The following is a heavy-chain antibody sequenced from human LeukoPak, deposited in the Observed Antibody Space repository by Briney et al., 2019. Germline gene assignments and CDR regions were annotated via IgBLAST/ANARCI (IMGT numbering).Heavy chain of an antibody. D-gene: IGHD3-22*01. CDR3: ARDTTYYYDSSGRDNFDI. Sequence: GGSLRPSCAASGFTFSSYGMHWVRQAPGKGLEGVAFIRYDGSNKYYADSVKGRFTISRDNSKNTLYLQMNSLRAEDTAVYYCARDTTYYYDSSGRDNFDIWGQGTMVTVSS. V-gene: IGHV3-30*02. J-gene: IGHJ3*02. CDR2: IRYDGSNK. CDR1: GFTFSSYG.